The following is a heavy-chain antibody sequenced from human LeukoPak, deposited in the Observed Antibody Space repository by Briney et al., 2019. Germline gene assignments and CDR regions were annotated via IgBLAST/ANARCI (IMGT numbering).Heavy chain of an antibody. CDR2: ISYDGSNK. D-gene: IGHD2-21*02. J-gene: IGHJ4*02. CDR3: ARDGSAYCGGDCYSHFFDY. Sequence: GGSLRLSCAASGFTFSSYAMHWVRQAPGKGLEWVAVISYDGSNKYYADSVKGGFTISRDNSKNTLYLQINSLRAEDTAVYYCARDGSAYCGGDCYSHFFDYWGQGTLVTVSS. CDR1: GFTFSSYA. V-gene: IGHV3-30-3*01.